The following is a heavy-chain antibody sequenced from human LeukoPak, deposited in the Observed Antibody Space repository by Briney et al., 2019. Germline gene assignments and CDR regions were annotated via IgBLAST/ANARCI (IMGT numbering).Heavy chain of an antibody. CDR3: AKDLRGGETTVTTSGPSDY. Sequence: PGGSLRLSCAASGFTFSSYAMSWVRQAPGKGLEWVSAISGSGGSTYYADSVKGRFTISRDNSKNTLYLQMNSLRAEDTAVYYCAKDLRGGETTVTTSGPSDYWGQGTLVTVSS. D-gene: IGHD4-17*01. CDR1: GFTFSSYA. J-gene: IGHJ4*02. CDR2: ISGSGGST. V-gene: IGHV3-23*01.